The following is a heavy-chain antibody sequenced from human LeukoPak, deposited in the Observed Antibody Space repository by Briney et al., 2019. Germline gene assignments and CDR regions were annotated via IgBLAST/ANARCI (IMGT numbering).Heavy chain of an antibody. V-gene: IGHV1-2*02. CDR1: GYTFTGYY. D-gene: IGHD2-2*01. CDR2: INPNSGGT. Sequence: ASVKVSCKASGYTFTGYYMHWVRQAPGQGLEWMGWINPNSGGTNYAQKFQGRVTMTRDTSISTAYMELSRLRSDDTAVYYCASDYCSSTSCYGYYYYMDVWGKGTTVTVS. CDR3: ASDYCSSTSCYGYYYYMDV. J-gene: IGHJ6*03.